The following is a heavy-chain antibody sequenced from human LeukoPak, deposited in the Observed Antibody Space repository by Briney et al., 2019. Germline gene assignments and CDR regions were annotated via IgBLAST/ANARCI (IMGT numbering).Heavy chain of an antibody. CDR1: VFTFSNYA. CDR2: IIGSGGTT. V-gene: IGHV3-23*01. D-gene: IGHD6-6*01. Sequence: GEFLRLSCEASVFTFSNYAMTWVRQAPGKGLEWVSTIIGSGGTTFYADSVKGRFTISRDNSKNTLYLQLNSLRAEDTAVYYCAKGPVRSSPYYFDYWGQGTLVTVSS. CDR3: AKGPVRSSPYYFDY. J-gene: IGHJ4*02.